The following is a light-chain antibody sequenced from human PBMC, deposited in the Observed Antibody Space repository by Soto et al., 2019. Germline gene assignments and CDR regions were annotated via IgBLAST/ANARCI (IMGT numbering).Light chain of an antibody. Sequence: EIVLTQSPATLSLSPGDRATLSCRASQSVSRYLAWYQQKPGQAPRLLIYDASNRATGTPPRFSGSGSGTDFTLTNSSLESEAFAIYYCHHRRDWPGTFGHGTKVEIK. J-gene: IGKJ1*01. CDR1: QSVSRY. CDR3: HHRRDWPGT. CDR2: DAS. V-gene: IGKV3-11*01.